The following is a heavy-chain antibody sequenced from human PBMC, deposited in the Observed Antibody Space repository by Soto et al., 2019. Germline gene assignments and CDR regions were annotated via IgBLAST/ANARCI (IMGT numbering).Heavy chain of an antibody. CDR2: IKQDGSEK. Sequence: PGGSLRLSCAASGFTFSRYWMSWVRQAPGKGLEWVANIKQDGSEKYYVDSVKGRFTISRDNAKNSLYLQMNSLRAEDTALYYCARDLVANTPGEDYWGQGTLVTVSS. V-gene: IGHV3-7*01. CDR1: GFTFSRYW. CDR3: ARDLVANTPGEDY. J-gene: IGHJ4*02. D-gene: IGHD5-12*01.